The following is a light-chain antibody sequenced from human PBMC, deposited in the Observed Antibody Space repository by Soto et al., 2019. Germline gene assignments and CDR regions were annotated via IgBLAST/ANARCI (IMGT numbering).Light chain of an antibody. V-gene: IGKV3-20*01. CDR2: GAS. J-gene: IGKJ1*01. CDR3: HQYGVSPVT. Sequence: EIVLTQSPGTLSLSPGERATLSCRASQGVDNYLAWYQQKPVQAPRLLIYGASSRATGIPDRFSGSGYGTDFTLTSSRLEPEDFAVYYYHQYGVSPVTFGQGTTVEIK. CDR1: QGVDNY.